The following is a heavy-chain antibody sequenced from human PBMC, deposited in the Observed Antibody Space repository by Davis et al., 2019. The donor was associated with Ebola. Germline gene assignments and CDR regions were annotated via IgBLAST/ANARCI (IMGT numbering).Heavy chain of an antibody. CDR2: TYFNSKWYN. J-gene: IGHJ6*02. CDR3: TRGWLRGGMDV. CDR1: RDSLSSHSAA. D-gene: IGHD5-18*01. Sequence: HPQTLSLTSDISRDSLSSHSAAWNWIRQSPLRGLEWLGRTYFNSKWYNDYAVSVKSRITINPDTSKNQFSLQLNSVTPEDTALYYCTRGWLRGGMDVWGEGTTVTV. V-gene: IGHV6-1*01.